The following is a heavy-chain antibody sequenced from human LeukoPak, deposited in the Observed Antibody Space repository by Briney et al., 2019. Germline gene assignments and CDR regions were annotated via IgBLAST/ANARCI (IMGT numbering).Heavy chain of an antibody. CDR1: GFTFSSYS. Sequence: GGSLRLSCVGSGFTFSSYSMNWVRQAPGKGLEWVSYISGTSNTIYYADSVKGRFTVSRDNAKNSLYLQMNSLRAEDTAVYYCARALFDILTGYYPFLDYWGQGTLVTVSS. D-gene: IGHD3-9*01. CDR3: ARALFDILTGYYPFLDY. V-gene: IGHV3-48*01. CDR2: ISGTSNTI. J-gene: IGHJ4*02.